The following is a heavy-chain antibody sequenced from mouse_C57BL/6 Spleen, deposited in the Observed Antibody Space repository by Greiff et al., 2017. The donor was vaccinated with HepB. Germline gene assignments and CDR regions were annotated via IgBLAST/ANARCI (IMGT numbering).Heavy chain of an antibody. D-gene: IGHD5-2*01. CDR2: IYPSDSET. CDR1: GYTFTSYW. J-gene: IGHJ4*01. CDR3: ARTKTYRKAMDY. V-gene: IGHV1-61*01. Sequence: VQLQQPGAELVRPGSSVKLSCKASGYTFTSYWMDWVKQRPGQGLEWIGNIYPSDSETHYNQKFKDKATLTVDKSSSTAYMQLSSLTSEDSAVYYCARTKTYRKAMDYWGQGTSVTVSS.